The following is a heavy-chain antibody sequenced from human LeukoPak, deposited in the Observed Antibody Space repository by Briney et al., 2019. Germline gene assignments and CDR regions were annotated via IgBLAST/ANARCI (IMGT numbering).Heavy chain of an antibody. J-gene: IGHJ6*03. D-gene: IGHD2-2*01. V-gene: IGHV3-48*04. CDR1: RFTFSSYS. Sequence: GGSLRLSCTASRFTFSSYSMNWVRQAPGKGLEWDSYISSSSSTIYYGDSVKGRFTISRDNAKNSLYLQMNSLRAEDTAVYYCARLMQYLLLKYNYYYYMDVWGKGTSVTVSS. CDR3: ARLMQYLLLKYNYYYYMDV. CDR2: ISSSSSTI.